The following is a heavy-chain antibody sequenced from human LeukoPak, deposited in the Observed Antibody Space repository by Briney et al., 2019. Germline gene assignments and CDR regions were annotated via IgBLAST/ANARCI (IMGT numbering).Heavy chain of an antibody. V-gene: IGHV3-64*01. Sequence: GCPLRLSCAASGFTFSSYAMHWLRQAPAKGLEYVSAISSNGGSTYYANSVKGRFTISRDNSKNTLYLQMGSLRAEDMAVYYCARSDYDFWSGYYEAYYFDYWGQGTLVTVSS. CDR2: ISSNGGST. J-gene: IGHJ4*02. CDR1: GFTFSSYA. D-gene: IGHD3-3*01. CDR3: ARSDYDFWSGYYEAYYFDY.